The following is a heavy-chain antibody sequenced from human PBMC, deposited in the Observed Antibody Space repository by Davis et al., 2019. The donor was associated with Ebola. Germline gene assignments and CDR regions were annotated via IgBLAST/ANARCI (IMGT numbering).Heavy chain of an antibody. CDR2: TYYSGST. J-gene: IGHJ6*02. CDR3: ARVSRLGYCSSTSCYTGSENYYYYGMDV. CDR1: GGSISSSNW. D-gene: IGHD2-2*02. V-gene: IGHV4-4*02. Sequence: GSLRLSCAVSGGSISSSNWWSWVRQPPGKGLEWIGYTYYSGSTNYNPSLKSRVTISVDTSKNQFSLKLSSVTAADTAVYYCARVSRLGYCSSTSCYTGSENYYYYGMDVWGQGTTVTVSS.